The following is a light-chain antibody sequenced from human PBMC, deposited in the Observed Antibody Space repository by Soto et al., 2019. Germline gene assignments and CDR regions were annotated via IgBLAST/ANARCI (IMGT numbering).Light chain of an antibody. V-gene: IGLV2-8*01. CDR1: SSDVGGYDY. Sequence: QSVLTQPPSASGSPGQSVTISCTGTSSDVGGYDYVSWYQQHPGKAPKLMIYDVTKRPSGVPDRFSGSKSANTASLTVSGLQAEDEADYYCSSYAGTHIVFGTGTKVNVL. J-gene: IGLJ1*01. CDR3: SSYAGTHIV. CDR2: DVT.